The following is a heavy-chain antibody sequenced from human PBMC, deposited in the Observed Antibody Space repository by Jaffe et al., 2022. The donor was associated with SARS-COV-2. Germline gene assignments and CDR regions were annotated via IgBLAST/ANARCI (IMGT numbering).Heavy chain of an antibody. D-gene: IGHD3-3*01. J-gene: IGHJ4*02. CDR1: GGSMGSGSYY. CDR3: ARGASDFWSGYHLDC. CDR2: IDISGST. Sequence: QVRLQESGPGLVKPSQTLSLTCTVSGGSMGSGSYYWSWIRQPAGKGLEWIGRIDISGSTNYKPSLKSRVTISLDTSKNQFSLKLTSVTAADTAVYYCARGASDFWSGYHLDCWGQGSPVTVSS. V-gene: IGHV4-61*02.